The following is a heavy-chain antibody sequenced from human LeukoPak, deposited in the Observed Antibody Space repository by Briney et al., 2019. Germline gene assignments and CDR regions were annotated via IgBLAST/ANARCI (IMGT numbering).Heavy chain of an antibody. CDR2: IYTSGNT. D-gene: IGHD6-13*01. Sequence: PSETLSLTCTVSGGSISPYYWSWIRQPAGKGLEWIGRIYTSGNTNYNPSLNSRVTMSVDTSKYQFSLKLSSVTAADTAVYYCARFIAAAGLFDYWGQGTLVTVSS. J-gene: IGHJ4*02. CDR1: GGSISPYY. CDR3: ARFIAAAGLFDY. V-gene: IGHV4-4*07.